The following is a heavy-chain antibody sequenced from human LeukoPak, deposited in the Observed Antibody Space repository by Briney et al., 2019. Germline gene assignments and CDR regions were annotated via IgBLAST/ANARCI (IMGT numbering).Heavy chain of an antibody. V-gene: IGHV4-59*08. J-gene: IGHJ2*01. CDR2: IYYSGST. CDR1: GGSISSYY. CDR3: ARHPVGGDYLGFWYFDL. D-gene: IGHD4-17*01. Sequence: PSETLSLTCTVSGGSISSYYWSWIRQPPGKGLEWIGYIYYSGSTNYNPSLKSRVTISVDTSKNQFSLKLSSVTAADTAVYYCARHPVGGDYLGFWYFDLWGRGTLVTVSS.